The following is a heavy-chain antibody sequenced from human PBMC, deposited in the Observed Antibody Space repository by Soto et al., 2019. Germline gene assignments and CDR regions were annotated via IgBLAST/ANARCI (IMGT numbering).Heavy chain of an antibody. CDR1: GFTFRTAY. V-gene: IGHV3-15*01. J-gene: IGHJ6*02. D-gene: IGHD1-26*01. CDR2: IKNKNNGGTS. CDR3: TTGYTTSADYYGMDV. Sequence: EVQLVESGGGLVKPGGSLRLSCAASGFTFRTAYMTWVRQAPGRGLEWVGRIKNKNNGGTSDYAAPVKGRFTISRDDSTNTLYLQLGSLRPEDTAVYYCTTGYTTSADYYGMDVWGQGTTVNVSS.